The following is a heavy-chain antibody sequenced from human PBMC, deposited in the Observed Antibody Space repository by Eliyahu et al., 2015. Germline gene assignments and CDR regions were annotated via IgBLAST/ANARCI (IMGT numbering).Heavy chain of an antibody. CDR1: GGSXXSSSYY. CDR2: IYYSGST. J-gene: IGHJ4*02. D-gene: IGHD6-19*01. V-gene: IGHV4-39*07. CDR3: ARVLAVAGTAYFDY. Sequence: QLQLQESGPGLVKPSETLSLTCTVXGGSXXSSSYYWGXXRXPPGKGLEWIGSIYYSGSTYYNPSLKSRVTISVDTSKNQFSLKLSSVTAADTAVYYCARVLAVAGTAYFDYWGQGTLVTVSS.